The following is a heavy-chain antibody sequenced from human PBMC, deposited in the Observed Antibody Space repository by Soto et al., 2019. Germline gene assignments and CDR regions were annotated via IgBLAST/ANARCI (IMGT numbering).Heavy chain of an antibody. CDR2: TYYRSKWYN. CDR3: ARESLYYDILTGYPYNWFDP. D-gene: IGHD3-9*01. J-gene: IGHJ5*02. V-gene: IGHV6-1*01. CDR1: GESVSSNSAA. Sequence: PSQTLSLTCAISGESVSSNSAAWNWIRQSPSRGLEWLGRTYYRSKWYNDYAVSVKSRITINPDTSKNQFSLQLNSVTPEDTAVYYCARESLYYDILTGYPYNWFDPWGQGTLVTVSS.